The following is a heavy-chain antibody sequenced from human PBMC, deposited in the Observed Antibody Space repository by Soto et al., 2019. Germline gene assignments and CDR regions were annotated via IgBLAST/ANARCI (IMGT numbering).Heavy chain of an antibody. V-gene: IGHV3-23*01. CDR1: GFTFSSYA. CDR2: ISGSGGST. D-gene: IGHD1-26*01. CDR3: ARRGSGSSYEY. J-gene: IGHJ4*02. Sequence: EVQLLESGGGLVQPGGSLRLSCAASGFTFSSYAMRWVRQAPVKGLEWVSAISGSGGSTNYADSVKGRFTISRDNSKNTLYLQMNSLRAEDTAVYSCARRGSGSSYEYWGQGTLVTVSS.